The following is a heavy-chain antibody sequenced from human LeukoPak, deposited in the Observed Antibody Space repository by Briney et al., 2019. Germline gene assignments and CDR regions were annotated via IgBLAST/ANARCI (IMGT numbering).Heavy chain of an antibody. J-gene: IGHJ3*02. CDR3: AGYDSSGYYYVAFXI. CDR1: GYTFTGYY. Sequence: ASVKVSCKASGYTFTGYYMHWVRQAPGQGLEWMGWINPNSGGANYAQKFQGRVTMTRDTSISTAYMELSRLRSDDTAVYYCAGYDSSGYYYVAFXIWGXGTMVTVSS. D-gene: IGHD3-22*01. V-gene: IGHV1-2*02. CDR2: INPNSGGA.